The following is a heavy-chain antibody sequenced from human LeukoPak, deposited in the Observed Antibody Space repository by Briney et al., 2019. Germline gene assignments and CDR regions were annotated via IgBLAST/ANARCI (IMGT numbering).Heavy chain of an antibody. D-gene: IGHD3-9*01. Sequence: SVKVSRKASGGTFSSYAISWVRQAPGQGLEWMGGIIPIFGTANYVQKFQGRVTITADKSTSTAYMELSSQRSEDTAVYYCARAARYFDWLLYEDYWGQGTLVTVSS. CDR3: ARAARYFDWLLYEDY. CDR2: IIPIFGTA. V-gene: IGHV1-69*06. J-gene: IGHJ4*02. CDR1: GGTFSSYA.